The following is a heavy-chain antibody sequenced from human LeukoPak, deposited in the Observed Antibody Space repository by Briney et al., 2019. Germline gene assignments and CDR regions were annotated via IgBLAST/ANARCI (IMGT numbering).Heavy chain of an antibody. V-gene: IGHV4-59*01. J-gene: IGHJ4*02. CDR1: GDSISRYY. CDR3: ASGYSSTWYYFGY. CDR2: SYHTGST. D-gene: IGHD6-13*01. Sequence: KPSETLSLTCTVSGDSISRYYCSWLRQPPGKGLEWIGYSYHTGSTNYNPSLKSRVTISVDKSKNQFSLKLSSVTAGDTAVYYCASGYSSTWYYFGYWGQGTLVTVSS.